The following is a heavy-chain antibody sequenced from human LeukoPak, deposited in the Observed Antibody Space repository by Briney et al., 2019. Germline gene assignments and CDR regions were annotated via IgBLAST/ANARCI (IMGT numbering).Heavy chain of an antibody. CDR2: ISWNSGSI. CDR3: AKDISVAGTGGYFDY. V-gene: IGHV3-9*03. J-gene: IGHJ4*02. D-gene: IGHD6-19*01. CDR1: GFTFDDYA. Sequence: PGGSLRLSXAASGFTFDDYAMHWVRQAPGKGLEWVSGISWNSGSIGYADSVKGRFTISRDNAKNSLYLQMNSLRAEDMALYYCAKDISVAGTGGYFDYWGQGTLVTVSS.